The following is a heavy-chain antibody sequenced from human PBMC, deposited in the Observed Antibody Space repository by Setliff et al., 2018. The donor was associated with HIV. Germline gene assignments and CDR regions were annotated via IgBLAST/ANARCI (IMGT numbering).Heavy chain of an antibody. J-gene: IGHJ3*02. CDR2: IYTTGST. D-gene: IGHD1-26*01. CDR3: ARTSVGATGLYAFDI. V-gene: IGHV4-61*09. CDR1: GGSIGSGSHY. Sequence: PSETLSLTCTVSGGSIGSGSHYWSWIRQPAGKGLEWIGHIYTTGSTNYNPSLKSRVTISADTSNNQFSLRLTSMTAADTAVYYCARTSVGATGLYAFDIWGRGTMVTVSS.